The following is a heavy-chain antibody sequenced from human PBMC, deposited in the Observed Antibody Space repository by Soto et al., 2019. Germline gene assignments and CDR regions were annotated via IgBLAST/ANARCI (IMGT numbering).Heavy chain of an antibody. CDR2: ISGTSTNT. J-gene: IGHJ4*02. V-gene: IGHV3-23*01. CDR3: ATLRFCTSSSCYGREGGY. CDR1: GFTFSSYG. D-gene: IGHD2-2*01. Sequence: EVQLLESGGGLVQPGGSLRLSCAASGFTFSSYGMSWVRQVPGKGLEWVSAISGTSTNTYYANSVEGRFTISRDNSKNALYLQMSSLRADDAAVYYCATLRFCTSSSCYGREGGYWGQGTLVTVSS.